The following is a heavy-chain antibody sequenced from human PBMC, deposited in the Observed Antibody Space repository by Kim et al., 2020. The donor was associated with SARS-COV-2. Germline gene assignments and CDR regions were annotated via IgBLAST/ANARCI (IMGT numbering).Heavy chain of an antibody. Sequence: GGSLRLSCAASGFTFSSYAMHWVRQAPGKGLEWVAVISYDGSNKYYADSVKGRFTISRDNSKNTLYLQMNSLRAEDTAVYYCARDFEYRQLEPRYYFDY. CDR2: ISYDGSNK. V-gene: IGHV3-30-3*01. CDR1: GFTFSSYA. J-gene: IGHJ4*01. CDR3: ARDFEYRQLEPRYYFDY. D-gene: IGHD1-1*01.